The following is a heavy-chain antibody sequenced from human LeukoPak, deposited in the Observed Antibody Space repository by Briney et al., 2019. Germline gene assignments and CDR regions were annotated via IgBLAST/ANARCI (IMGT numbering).Heavy chain of an antibody. D-gene: IGHD5/OR15-5a*01. J-gene: IGHJ3*02. CDR1: GGSISSYY. V-gene: IGHV4-59*08. CDR2: IYYSGST. CDR3: ARRGREVYVDAFDI. Sequence: SETLSLTCIVSGGSISSYYWSWIRQPPGKGLEWIGYIYYSGSTNYNPSLKSRVTISVDTSKNQFSLKLSSVTAADTAVYYCARRGREVYVDAFDIWGQGTMVTVSS.